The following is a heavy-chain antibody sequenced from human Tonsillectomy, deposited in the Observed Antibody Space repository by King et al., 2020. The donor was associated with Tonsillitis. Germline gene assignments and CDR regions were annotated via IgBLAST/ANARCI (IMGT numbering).Heavy chain of an antibody. CDR3: AREGSGGYSWLLD. V-gene: IGHV1-2*02. Sequence: VQLVESGAEVKKPGASVKVSCKASGYTFTGYYMHWVRQAPGQGLEWMGWINPNSGGTNFAQKFKGRVTMTRDKSISTAYMELSRLRSDDTAVYYCAREGSGGYSWLLDWGQGTLVTVSS. CDR2: INPNSGGT. CDR1: GYTFTGYY. D-gene: IGHD1-26*01. J-gene: IGHJ4*02.